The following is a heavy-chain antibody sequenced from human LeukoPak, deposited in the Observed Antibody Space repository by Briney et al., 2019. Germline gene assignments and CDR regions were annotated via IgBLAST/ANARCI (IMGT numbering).Heavy chain of an antibody. CDR1: GFTFSDHY. Sequence: GGSLRLSCAASGFTFSDHYMDWVRQAPGKGLEWVGRTGNKANSYTTEYAASVKGRFTISRDDSKNSLFLQMNSLKSEDTAVYYCARGGWGTAAAGFIYVFDYWGQGTLVTVSS. CDR2: TGNKANSYTT. D-gene: IGHD6-13*01. CDR3: ARGGWGTAAAGFIYVFDY. V-gene: IGHV3-72*01. J-gene: IGHJ4*02.